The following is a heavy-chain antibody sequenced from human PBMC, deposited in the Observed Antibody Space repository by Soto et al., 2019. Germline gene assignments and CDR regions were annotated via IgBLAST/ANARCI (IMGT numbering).Heavy chain of an antibody. CDR3: ARANCSSTSCLGYYYGMDV. J-gene: IGHJ6*02. CDR1: GGTFSSYA. Sequence: QVQLVQSGAEVKKPGSSVKVSCKASGGTFSSYAISWVRQAPGQGLEWMGGLIPIFGTANYAQKFQGRVTITADESTSTAYMELSSLRSEDTAVYYCARANCSSTSCLGYYYGMDVWGQGTTVTVSS. D-gene: IGHD2-2*01. CDR2: LIPIFGTA. V-gene: IGHV1-69*01.